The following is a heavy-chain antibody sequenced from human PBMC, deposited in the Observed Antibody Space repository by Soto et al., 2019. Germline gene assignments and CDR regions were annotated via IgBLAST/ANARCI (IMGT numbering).Heavy chain of an antibody. CDR1: GGSIISNSYY. V-gene: IGHV4-39*01. J-gene: IGHJ4*02. CDR2: IYYSGST. CDR3: ARLGERMVRGVTGSYYFDY. D-gene: IGHD3-10*01. Sequence: SETLSLTCTVSGGSIISNSYYWGWIRQPPGKGLEWIGSIYYSGSTYYNPSLKIRVTISVDTSKNQFSLKVSSVTAADTAVYYCARLGERMVRGVTGSYYFDYWGQGTLVTVSS.